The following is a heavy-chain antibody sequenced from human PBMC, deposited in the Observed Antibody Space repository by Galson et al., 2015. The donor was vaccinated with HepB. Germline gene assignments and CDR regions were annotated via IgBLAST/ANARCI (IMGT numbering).Heavy chain of an antibody. Sequence: SLRLSCAASGFTFSSYGMNWVRQAPGKGLEWVSSISTSSSYIYYADSVKGRFTISRDNAKNSLYLQMNSLRAEDAAVYYCARSYCSGGSCYSGDLFDYWGQGTLVTVSS. CDR2: ISTSSSYI. J-gene: IGHJ4*02. D-gene: IGHD2-15*01. CDR1: GFTFSSYG. CDR3: ARSYCSGGSCYSGDLFDY. V-gene: IGHV3-21*01.